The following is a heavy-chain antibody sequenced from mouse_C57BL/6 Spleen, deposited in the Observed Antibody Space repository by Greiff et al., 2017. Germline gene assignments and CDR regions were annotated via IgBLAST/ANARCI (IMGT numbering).Heavy chain of an antibody. CDR3: AREGHYYGSRKEDWYFDV. V-gene: IGHV5-16*01. J-gene: IGHJ1*03. CDR2: INYDGSST. Sequence: EVQLVESEGGLVQPGSSMKLSCTASGFTFSDYYMAWVRQVPEKGLEWVANINYDGSSTYYLDSLKSRFIISRDNAKNILYLQMSSLKSEDTATYYCAREGHYYGSRKEDWYFDVWGTGTTVTVSS. CDR1: GFTFSDYY. D-gene: IGHD1-1*01.